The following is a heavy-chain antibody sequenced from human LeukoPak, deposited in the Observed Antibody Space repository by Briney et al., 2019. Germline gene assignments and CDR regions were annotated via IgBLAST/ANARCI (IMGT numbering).Heavy chain of an antibody. CDR2: ISSSSSTI. V-gene: IGHV3-48*01. CDR1: GFTFSSYS. J-gene: IGHJ3*02. CDR3: ASKTLIVATSDAFDI. Sequence: GGSLRLSCAASGFTFSSYSMNWVRQAPGKGVEWVSYISSSSSTIYYADSVKGRFTISRDNAKNSLYLQMNSLRAEDTAVYYCASKTLIVATSDAFDIWGQGTMVTVSS. D-gene: IGHD2-15*01.